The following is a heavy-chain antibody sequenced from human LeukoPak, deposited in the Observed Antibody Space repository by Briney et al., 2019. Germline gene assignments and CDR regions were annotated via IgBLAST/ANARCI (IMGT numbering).Heavy chain of an antibody. CDR1: GFTFRSYW. CDR2: INIGGTNT. V-gene: IGHV3-11*01. CDR3: ATDGAGFDT. Sequence: PGGSLRLSCVASGFTFRSYWMSWIRQAPGKGLEWLSYINIGGTNTHYADSVKGRFTISRDNAKKSLYLEMNNLRAEDTAVYYCATDGAGFDTWGQGVLVTVSS. J-gene: IGHJ5*02.